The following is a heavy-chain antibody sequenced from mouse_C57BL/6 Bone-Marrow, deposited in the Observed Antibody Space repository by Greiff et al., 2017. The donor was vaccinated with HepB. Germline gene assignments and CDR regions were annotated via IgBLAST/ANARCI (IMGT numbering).Heavy chain of an antibody. Sequence: EVQLQESGPGLVKPSQSLSLTCSVTGYSITSGYYWNWIRQFPGNKLEWMGYISYDGSNNYNPSLKNRISITRDTSKNQFFLKLNSVTTEDTATYYCARDLYSDYAMDYWGQGTSVTVSS. CDR1: GYSITSGYY. D-gene: IGHD2-12*01. J-gene: IGHJ4*01. CDR3: ARDLYSDYAMDY. CDR2: ISYDGSN. V-gene: IGHV3-6*01.